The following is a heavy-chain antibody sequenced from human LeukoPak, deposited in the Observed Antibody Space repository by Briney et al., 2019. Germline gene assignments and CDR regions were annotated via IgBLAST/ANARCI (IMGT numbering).Heavy chain of an antibody. Sequence: GGSLRLSCAASGFTFSSYSMNWVRQAPGKGLEWVSYISSRSRTIYYADSVKGRFTISRDNAKNSLYLQINSLRAEDTAVYFCARDQYYDSSGYYTSGGFDIWGQGTMVTVSS. D-gene: IGHD3-22*01. J-gene: IGHJ3*02. CDR3: ARDQYYDSSGYYTSGGFDI. CDR1: GFTFSSYS. V-gene: IGHV3-48*01. CDR2: ISSRSRTI.